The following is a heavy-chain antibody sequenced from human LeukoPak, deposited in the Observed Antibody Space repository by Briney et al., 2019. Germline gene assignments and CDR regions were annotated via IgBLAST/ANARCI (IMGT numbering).Heavy chain of an antibody. CDR3: AREDEQLLWFGELLYGGFDY. V-gene: IGHV3-23*01. D-gene: IGHD3-10*01. CDR2: VGGRGTNT. CDR1: GFTFSSYA. J-gene: IGHJ4*02. Sequence: PGGSLRLSCAGSGFTFSSYAMIWVRQVPGKGLEWVSAVGGRGTNTFYADSVKGRFTISRDNSRNTLYLQMNSLRAEDTAVYYCAREDEQLLWFGELLYGGFDYWGQGTLVTVSS.